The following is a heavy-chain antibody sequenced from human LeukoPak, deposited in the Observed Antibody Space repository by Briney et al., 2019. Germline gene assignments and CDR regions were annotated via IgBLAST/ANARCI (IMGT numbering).Heavy chain of an antibody. CDR2: ISWNSGSI. CDR3: AKDPNTNWNVGPSFDP. Sequence: PGRSLRLSCAASGFTFDDYAMHWVRQAPGKGLEWVSGISWNSGSIGYADSVKGRFTISRDNAKKSLYLQMNSLRAEDTALYYCAKDPNTNWNVGPSFDPWGQGTLVTVSS. V-gene: IGHV3-9*01. J-gene: IGHJ5*02. CDR1: GFTFDDYA. D-gene: IGHD1-20*01.